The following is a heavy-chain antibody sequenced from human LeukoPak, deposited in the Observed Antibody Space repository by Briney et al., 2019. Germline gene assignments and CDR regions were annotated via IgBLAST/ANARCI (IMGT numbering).Heavy chain of an antibody. V-gene: IGHV4-61*02. CDR1: GDSISSGNYY. Sequence: SETLSLTCTVSGDSISSGNYYWNWIRPPAGKGLEWIGRISTRGSTHFNPSLKSRVTISVDTSKNQFSLKLSAVTAADTAVYYWARDLPFWSNYLEYYYYMDVWGKGTTVTVSS. D-gene: IGHD3-3*01. CDR3: ARDLPFWSNYLEYYYYMDV. J-gene: IGHJ6*03. CDR2: ISTRGST.